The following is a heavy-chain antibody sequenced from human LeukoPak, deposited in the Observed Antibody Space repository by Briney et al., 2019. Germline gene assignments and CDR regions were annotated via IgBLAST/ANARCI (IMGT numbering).Heavy chain of an antibody. V-gene: IGHV1-2*02. CDR2: INPNTDAT. CDR1: GYTFTGYY. Sequence: ASVRVSCKASGYTFTGYYMFWVRQAPGQGLEWMGWINPNTDATKYAQNFQGRVTLTRDTSIRTTFMELSSLRSDDTAFYYCARDERFCNGDNHYPDLGYWGQGTLVTVSS. J-gene: IGHJ4*02. CDR3: ARDERFCNGDNHYPDLGY. D-gene: IGHD2-15*01.